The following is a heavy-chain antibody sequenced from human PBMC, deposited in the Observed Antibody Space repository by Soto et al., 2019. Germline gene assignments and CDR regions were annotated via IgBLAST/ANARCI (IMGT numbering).Heavy chain of an antibody. CDR1: GGSISSGDYY. CDR3: ARARNTGWSRPLYFDY. D-gene: IGHD6-19*01. CDR2: IYHSGST. J-gene: IGHJ4*02. V-gene: IGHV4-30-4*01. Sequence: TSETLSLTCTVSGGSISSGDYYWSWIRQPPGKGLEWIGYIYHSGSTYYNPSLKSRVTISVDTSKNQFSLKLSSVTAADTAVYYCARARNTGWSRPLYFDYWGQGVLVTVSS.